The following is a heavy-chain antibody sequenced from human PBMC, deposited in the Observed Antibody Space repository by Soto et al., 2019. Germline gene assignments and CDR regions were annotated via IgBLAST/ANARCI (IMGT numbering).Heavy chain of an antibody. CDR2: TANKRSRYTT. CDR3: ARPGFGHGLDV. Sequence: EVELVESGGGLVQAGGSLRVSCGVSGFTSSDHYMDWVGQAPWKGLEWVGRTANKRSRYTTEYAAAVKGKFIISRYDSKNSVYLQMNSLKIKDTAVYNCARPGFGHGLDVWGQGTKLTISS. J-gene: IGHJ6*02. D-gene: IGHD3-16*01. V-gene: IGHV3-72*01. CDR1: GFTSSDHY.